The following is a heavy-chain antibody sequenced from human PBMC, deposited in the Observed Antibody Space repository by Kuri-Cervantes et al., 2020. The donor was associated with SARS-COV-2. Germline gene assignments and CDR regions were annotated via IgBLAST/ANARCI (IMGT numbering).Heavy chain of an antibody. Sequence: TLSLTCTFSGFSLTTSGMCVAWIRQPPGKALEWLARIDWDDDKYYKTSLNTRLSISKDTSKDQVVLTMTNMDPVDTATYYCVRIRAATVIADYWGQGTLVTVSS. V-gene: IGHV2-70*11. CDR3: VRIRAATVIADY. CDR2: IDWDDDK. J-gene: IGHJ4*02. CDR1: GFSLTTSGMC. D-gene: IGHD4-11*01.